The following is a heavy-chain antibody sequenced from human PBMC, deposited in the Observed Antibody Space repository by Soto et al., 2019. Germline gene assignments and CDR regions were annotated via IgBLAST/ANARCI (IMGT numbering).Heavy chain of an antibody. CDR1: GGSISSYY. J-gene: IGHJ4*02. Sequence: LSLTCTVSGGSISSYYWSWIRQPPGKGLEWIGYIYYSGSTNYNPSLKSRVTISVDTSKNQLSLKLSSVTAADTAVYYCARRYGNSFDYWGQGTLVTVSS. D-gene: IGHD1-1*01. CDR3: ARRYGNSFDY. CDR2: IYYSGST. V-gene: IGHV4-59*08.